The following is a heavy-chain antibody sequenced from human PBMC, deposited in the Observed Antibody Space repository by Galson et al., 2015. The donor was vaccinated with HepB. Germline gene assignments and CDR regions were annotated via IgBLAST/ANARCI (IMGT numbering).Heavy chain of an antibody. CDR2: IIPIFGTA. Sequence: SVKVSCKASGGTFSSYAISWVRQAPGQGLEWMGGIIPIFGTANYAQKFQGRVTITADESTSTAYMELSSLRSEDTAVYYCASSFPGYSSSWYTPPEYFQHWGQGTLATVSS. CDR3: ASSFPGYSSSWYTPPEYFQH. CDR1: GGTFSSYA. V-gene: IGHV1-69*13. J-gene: IGHJ1*01. D-gene: IGHD6-13*01.